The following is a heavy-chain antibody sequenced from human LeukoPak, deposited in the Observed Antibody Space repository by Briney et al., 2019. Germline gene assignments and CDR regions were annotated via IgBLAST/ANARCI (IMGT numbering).Heavy chain of an antibody. J-gene: IGHJ4*02. D-gene: IGHD1-26*01. CDR1: GFTFSNSA. CDR2: IVVGSGNT. CDR3: AADVGVGASVS. Sequence: SVKVSCEASGFTFSNSAVQWVRQARGQRLEWIGWIVVGSGNTNYAQKFQERVSITRDMSTSTAYMELSSLRSEDTAMYYCAADVGVGASVSWGLGTLVTVSS. V-gene: IGHV1-58*01.